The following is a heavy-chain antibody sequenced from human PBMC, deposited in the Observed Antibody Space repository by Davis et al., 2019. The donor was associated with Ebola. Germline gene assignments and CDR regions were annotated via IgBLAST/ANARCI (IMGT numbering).Heavy chain of an antibody. J-gene: IGHJ5*02. CDR1: GGTFSSYA. Sequence: SVKVSCKASGGTFSSYAISWVRQAPGQGLEWMGGTIPIFGTANYAQKFQGRVTITADESTSTAYMELSSLRSEDTAVYYCARDRDTMVRGVILELNWFDPWGQGTLVTVSS. CDR2: TIPIFGTA. D-gene: IGHD3-10*01. V-gene: IGHV1-69*13. CDR3: ARDRDTMVRGVILELNWFDP.